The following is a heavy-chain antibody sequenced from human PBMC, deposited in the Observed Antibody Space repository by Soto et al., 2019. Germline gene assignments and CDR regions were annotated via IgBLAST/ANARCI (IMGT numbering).Heavy chain of an antibody. CDR1: GFIFSGYD. Sequence: QVPLVESGGGVVQPGRSLRLSCAASGFIFSGYDMHWVRQAPGKGLEWVAVVSNDGILKYYADSVRGRFTIFRDNSMNTMYLQMNSLTREDTAQYYCAKDSGSGRTETKFDEWGQGTLVTVSS. V-gene: IGHV3-30*18. CDR2: VSNDGILK. D-gene: IGHD2-15*01. CDR3: AKDSGSGRTETKFDE. J-gene: IGHJ4*02.